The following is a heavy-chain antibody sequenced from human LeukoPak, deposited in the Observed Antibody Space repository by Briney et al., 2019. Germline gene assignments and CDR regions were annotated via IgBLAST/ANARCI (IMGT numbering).Heavy chain of an antibody. CDR3: AKGTYYYGSTESTGSWYFDL. D-gene: IGHD3-10*01. Sequence: PGGSLRLSCAASGFTFSSYGMHWVRQAPGKGLEWVAVISYDGSNKYYADSVKGRFTISRDNSKNTLYLQMNSPRAEDKAVYYCAKGTYYYGSTESTGSWYFDLWGRGTLVTVSS. J-gene: IGHJ2*01. CDR2: ISYDGSNK. CDR1: GFTFSSYG. V-gene: IGHV3-30*18.